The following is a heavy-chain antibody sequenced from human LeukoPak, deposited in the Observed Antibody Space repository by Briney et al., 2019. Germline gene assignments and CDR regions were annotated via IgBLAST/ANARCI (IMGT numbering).Heavy chain of an antibody. Sequence: SVKVSCKASGGFFNAYAISWVRQAPGQGLEWMGGIIPIFGTSNYAQKLQGRVTISTDESTSTAYMEVSSLRSEDTAIYYCARGLDASMETAYDYWGQGTLVTVSS. D-gene: IGHD5-18*01. CDR1: GGFFNAYA. V-gene: IGHV1-69*05. CDR3: ARGLDASMETAYDY. J-gene: IGHJ4*02. CDR2: IIPIFGTS.